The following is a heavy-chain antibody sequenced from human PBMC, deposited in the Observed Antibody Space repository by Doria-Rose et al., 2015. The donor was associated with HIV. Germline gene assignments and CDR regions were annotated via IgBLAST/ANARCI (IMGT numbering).Heavy chain of an antibody. V-gene: IGHV2-26*01. Sequence: QITLKESGPVLVKPTETLTLTCTVSGVSLSNPGMGVSWIRQPPGKALEWLANIFSDDERSYKTSLKSRLTISGGTSKSQVVLTMTDMDPVDTATYYCARIKSSRWYHKYYFDFWGQGTLVIVS. CDR3: ARIKSSRWYHKYYFDF. D-gene: IGHD6-13*01. CDR1: GVSLSNPGMG. J-gene: IGHJ4*02. CDR2: IFSDDER.